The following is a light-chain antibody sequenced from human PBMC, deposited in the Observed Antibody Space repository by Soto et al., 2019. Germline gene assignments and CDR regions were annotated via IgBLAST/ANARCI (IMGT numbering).Light chain of an antibody. Sequence: DIRMTQSPPTLSASVGDRVTITCRASQSIRHYLAWYQQMPGKAPKLLIYGASTLQSGVPSRFSGSGSGTEFTLTISSLQPDDFGTYFCQHHNSYSQTFGQGT. V-gene: IGKV1-5*01. CDR1: QSIRHY. CDR2: GAS. CDR3: QHHNSYSQT. J-gene: IGKJ1*01.